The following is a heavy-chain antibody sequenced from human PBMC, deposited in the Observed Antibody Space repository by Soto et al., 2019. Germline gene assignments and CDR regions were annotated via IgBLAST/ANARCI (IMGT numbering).Heavy chain of an antibody. D-gene: IGHD2-21*01. CDR3: ARGTHIDGRQKRAFDI. CDR1: GYTLTGIH. CDR2: INPKNGDA. Sequence: GASVKVSCKASGYTLTGIHIHWMRQAPGKGVEWMAWINPKNGDADYSQNFQGIIILTRDKSISTEYMELSGLSSDDSAVYYCARGTHIDGRQKRAFDIWGQGTMVTVSS. V-gene: IGHV1-2*02. J-gene: IGHJ3*02.